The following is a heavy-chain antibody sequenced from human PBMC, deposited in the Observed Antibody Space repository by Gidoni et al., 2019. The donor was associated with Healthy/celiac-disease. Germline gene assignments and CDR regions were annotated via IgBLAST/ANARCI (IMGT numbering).Heavy chain of an antibody. CDR2: IYSGGST. Sequence: EVQLVESGGGWVQPGGSLRLSCAASGCTVSSNYMSWVRQAPGKGLEWVSVIYSGGSTYYADSVKGRFTISRDNSKNTLYLQMNSLRAEDTAVYYCARGGSGWYGATNWFDPWGQGTLVTVSS. CDR1: GCTVSSNY. V-gene: IGHV3-66*02. CDR3: ARGGSGWYGATNWFDP. J-gene: IGHJ5*02. D-gene: IGHD6-19*01.